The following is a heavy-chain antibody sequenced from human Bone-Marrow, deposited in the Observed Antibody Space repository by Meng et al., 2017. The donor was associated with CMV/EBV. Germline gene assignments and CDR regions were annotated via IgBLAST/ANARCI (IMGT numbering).Heavy chain of an antibody. D-gene: IGHD3-16*02. CDR1: GGSISSSSYY. CDR3: ATSPYDYVWGGYRPYGGLDY. V-gene: IGHV4-39*07. CDR2: IYYSGST. Sequence: GSLRLSCTVSGGSISSSSYYWGWIRQPPGKGLEWIGSIYYSGSTYYNPSLKSRVTISVDTSKNQFSLKLSSVTAADTAVYYCATSPYDYVWGGYRPYGGLDYWGQGTLVTVSS. J-gene: IGHJ4*02.